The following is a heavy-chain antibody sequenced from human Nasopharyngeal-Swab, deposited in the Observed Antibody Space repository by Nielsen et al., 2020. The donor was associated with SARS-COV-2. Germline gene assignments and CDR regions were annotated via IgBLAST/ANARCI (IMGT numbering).Heavy chain of an antibody. Sequence: SETLSLTCTVSGGSVGSGSYYWSWIRQPPGQGLEWIGYIYYSGSTNYNPSLKSRVTISVDTSKNQFSLQLSSVTAADTAVYYCARYSGSYYRGYMDVWGKGTTVTVSS. D-gene: IGHD1-26*01. V-gene: IGHV4-61*01. CDR2: IYYSGST. J-gene: IGHJ6*03. CDR3: ARYSGSYYRGYMDV. CDR1: GGSVGSGSYY.